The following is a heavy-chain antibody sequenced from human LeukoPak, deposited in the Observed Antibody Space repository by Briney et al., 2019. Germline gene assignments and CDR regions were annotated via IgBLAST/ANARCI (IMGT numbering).Heavy chain of an antibody. CDR3: ARFTSGYYGYFDY. V-gene: IGHV1-2*02. J-gene: IGHJ4*02. CDR1: GYTFTGYY. Sequence: ASVKVSCKASGYTFTGYYMHWVRQAPGQGLEWMGWINPNSGSTNYAQKFQGRVTMTRDTSISTAYMELNRLRSDDTAVYYCARFTSGYYGYFDYWGQGTLVTVSS. CDR2: INPNSGST. D-gene: IGHD3-22*01.